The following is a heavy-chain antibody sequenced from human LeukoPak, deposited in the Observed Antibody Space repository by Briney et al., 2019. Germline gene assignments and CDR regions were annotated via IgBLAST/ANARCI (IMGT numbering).Heavy chain of an antibody. V-gene: IGHV3-23*01. J-gene: IGHJ5*02. CDR1: GFQFSNYA. D-gene: IGHD6-13*01. Sequence: PGGCLILSCAVYGFQFSNYAMTWGRQAPGRGLGWISSVNGSGGATYYSASVRGRFTVSRDNSRSTLHHQRDSLRAEDTAVYYCAKGVSAGKVDWFDPWGQGTLVTVSS. CDR2: VNGSGGAT. CDR3: AKGVSAGKVDWFDP.